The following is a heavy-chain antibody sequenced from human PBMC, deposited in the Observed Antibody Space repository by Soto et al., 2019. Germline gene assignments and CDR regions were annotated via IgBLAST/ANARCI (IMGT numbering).Heavy chain of an antibody. CDR2: IYYSGSP. J-gene: IGHJ5*02. D-gene: IGHD4-17*01. Sequence: QLQLQESGPGLVRPSETLSLTCTVSGGSISSLTYNWGWIRQPPGKGLEWIGNIYYSGSPYYNPSLKSRVTISVDTSKNQFSLRLRSVTAADTALYYCARHTMTTVTTFDPWGQGTLVTVSS. V-gene: IGHV4-39*01. CDR3: ARHTMTTVTTFDP. CDR1: GGSISSLTYN.